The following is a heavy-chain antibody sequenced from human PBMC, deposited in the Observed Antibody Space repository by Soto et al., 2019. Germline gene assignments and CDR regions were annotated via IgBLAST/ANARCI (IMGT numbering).Heavy chain of an antibody. J-gene: IGHJ3*02. Sequence: GFLRLCCAAAGCTFGNYAMSWVRQAPGKGLEWVSYISSSSSTIYYADSVKGRFTISRDNAKNSLYLQMNSLRAEDTAVYYCARPYSSSWYEDAFDIWGQGTMVTVSS. CDR1: GCTFGNYA. CDR2: ISSSSSTI. D-gene: IGHD6-13*01. CDR3: ARPYSSSWYEDAFDI. V-gene: IGHV3-48*01.